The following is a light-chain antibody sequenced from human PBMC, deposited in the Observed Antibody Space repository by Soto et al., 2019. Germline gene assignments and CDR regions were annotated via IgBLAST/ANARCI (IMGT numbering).Light chain of an antibody. V-gene: IGKV1-39*01. CDR3: QQSYSTPPT. CDR1: QSISSN. J-gene: IGKJ1*01. CDR2: AAF. Sequence: DIQMTQSPSSLSASVGDRVTITCRASQSISSNLNWYQQKPGKAPNLLIYAAFSLQSGVPSRFSGSGSGTDFTLTISSLQPEDFATYYCQQSYSTPPTFGQGTKVEIK.